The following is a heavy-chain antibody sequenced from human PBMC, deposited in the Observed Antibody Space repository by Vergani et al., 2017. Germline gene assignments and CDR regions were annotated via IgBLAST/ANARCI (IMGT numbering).Heavy chain of an antibody. D-gene: IGHD1-26*01. V-gene: IGHV4-34*11. CDR1: GGSISSYY. J-gene: IGHJ3*02. Sequence: QVQLQQWGAGLLKPSETLSLTCAVYGGSISSYYWSWIRQPPGKGLEWIGYIYYSGSTNYNPSLKSRVTISVDTSKNQFSLKLSSVTAADTAVYYCARGIGSSQGAFDIWGQGTMVTVSS. CDR3: ARGIGSSQGAFDI. CDR2: IYYSGST.